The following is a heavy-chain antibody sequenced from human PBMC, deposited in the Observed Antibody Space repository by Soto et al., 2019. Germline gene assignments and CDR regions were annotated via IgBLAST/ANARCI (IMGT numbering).Heavy chain of an antibody. CDR1: VFTFSDYY. Sequence: PGGSLRLSCAASVFTFSDYYMRLFRQPPGKGLEWVSYISSSSSYTSYADSVKGRFTISRENAKNSLYLQMNSLRAEDTAVYYCARDYYDNSGYYPKSSYHYYGMDVWGQGTTVTVSS. J-gene: IGHJ6*02. D-gene: IGHD3-22*01. CDR2: ISSSSSYT. CDR3: ARDYYDNSGYYPKSSYHYYGMDV. V-gene: IGHV3-11*06.